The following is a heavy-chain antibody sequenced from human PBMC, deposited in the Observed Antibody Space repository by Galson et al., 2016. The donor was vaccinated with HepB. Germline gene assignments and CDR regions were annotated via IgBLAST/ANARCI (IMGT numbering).Heavy chain of an antibody. V-gene: IGHV1-3*01. D-gene: IGHD3-9*01. CDR3: ARRHRGAYYDMLTGYYRGAFDI. CDR1: GYSFITYA. CDR2: INAGDGNT. Sequence: SVKVSCKASGYSFITYAMHWVRQAPGQRLEWMGWINAGDGNTKYSQKFQGRATITRDTSATTAYMELSSLRSEDTAVYYCARRHRGAYYDMLTGYYRGAFDIWGQGTMVTVSS. J-gene: IGHJ3*02.